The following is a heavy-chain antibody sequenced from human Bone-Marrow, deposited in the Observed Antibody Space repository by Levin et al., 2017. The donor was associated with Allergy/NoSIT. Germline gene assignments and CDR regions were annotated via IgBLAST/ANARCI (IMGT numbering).Heavy chain of an antibody. J-gene: IGHJ6*03. CDR2: LPPRLGLP. D-gene: IGHD3-9*01. CDR1: GYNLTSKE. V-gene: IGHV1-46*01. Sequence: SCNASGYNLTSKETKKKRNEREPFLSFLGFLPPRLGLPRSAHNVQDRVTLTTDTSTTTVYMEMTSLSSEDTAVYYCARGSPFDWVSSDPQYYMDVWGKGTTVAVSS. CDR3: ARGSPFDWVSSDPQYYMDV.